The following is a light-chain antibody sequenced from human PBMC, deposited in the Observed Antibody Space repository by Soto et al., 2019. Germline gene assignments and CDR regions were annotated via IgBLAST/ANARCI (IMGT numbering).Light chain of an antibody. CDR1: QRVASSY. CDR2: GAS. J-gene: IGKJ2*01. CDR3: QHYGSSPPYT. V-gene: IGKV3-20*01. Sequence: IVLTQSPGTLSLSPGESATLSCRASQRVASSYIAWYRQKPGQAPWLLIYGASNRATGIPDRFSGSGSGTDFTLTISRLEAEDSAVYYCQHYGSSPPYTFGQGTKLKIK.